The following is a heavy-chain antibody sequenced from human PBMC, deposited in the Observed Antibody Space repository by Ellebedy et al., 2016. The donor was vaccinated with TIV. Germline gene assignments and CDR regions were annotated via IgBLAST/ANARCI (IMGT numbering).Heavy chain of an antibody. CDR1: GFTFHSYG. Sequence: PGGFLRLSCAASGFTFHSYGMHWVRQAPGKGLEWVTFIRYDGSDKYFADSVKGRFTVSRDNSKNTLTLQMNSLRLEDTAVYYCAKVLFAFGEFESPFDPWGQGTLVIVSS. CDR3: AKVLFAFGEFESPFDP. J-gene: IGHJ5*02. D-gene: IGHD3-10*01. CDR2: IRYDGSDK. V-gene: IGHV3-30*02.